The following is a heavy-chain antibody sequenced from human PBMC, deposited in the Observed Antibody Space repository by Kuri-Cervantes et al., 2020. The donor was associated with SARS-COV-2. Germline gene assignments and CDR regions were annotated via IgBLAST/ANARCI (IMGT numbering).Heavy chain of an antibody. J-gene: IGHJ2*01. D-gene: IGHD3-22*01. CDR1: GGTFSSYA. CDR3: ASRYYEGPGLARKNHWYFEL. Sequence: SVKVSCKASGGTFSSYAISWVRQAPGQGLEWMGGIIPILGIANYAQKFQGRVTITADKSTSTAYMELSSLRSEDTAVYYCASRYYEGPGLARKNHWYFELWGRGTLVTVSS. CDR2: IIPILGIA. V-gene: IGHV1-69*10.